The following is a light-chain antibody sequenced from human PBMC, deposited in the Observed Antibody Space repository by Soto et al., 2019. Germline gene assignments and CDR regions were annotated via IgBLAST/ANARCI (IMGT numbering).Light chain of an antibody. CDR1: SSDVGGYNY. CDR2: DVS. V-gene: IGLV2-11*01. Sequence: QSALTQPRSVSGSPGQSVTISCTGTSSDVGGYNYVSWYQQHPGKAPKLMIYDVSKRPSGVPDRFSGSKSGNTASLTISGLQAEDEADYYCCSYAGSYTLEVFGGGTKLNVL. J-gene: IGLJ2*01. CDR3: CSYAGSYTLEV.